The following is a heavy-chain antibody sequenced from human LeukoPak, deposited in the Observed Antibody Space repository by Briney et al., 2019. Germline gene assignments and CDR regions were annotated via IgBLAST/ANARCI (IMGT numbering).Heavy chain of an antibody. J-gene: IGHJ4*02. CDR2: IWYDGSNK. CDR1: GFTYSSYG. D-gene: IGHD2-2*01. CDR3: ARDSDCSSTSCSPSGLDY. Sequence: PGGSLRLSCAASGFTYSSYGMHWVRQAPGKGLEWVAVIWYDGSNKYYADSVKGRFTISRDNSKNTLYLQMNSLRAEDTAVYYCARDSDCSSTSCSPSGLDYWGQGTLVTVSS. V-gene: IGHV3-33*01.